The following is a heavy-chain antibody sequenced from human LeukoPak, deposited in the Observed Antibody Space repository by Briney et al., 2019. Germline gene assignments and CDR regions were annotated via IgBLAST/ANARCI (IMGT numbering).Heavy chain of an antibody. CDR2: IYPGDSDT. Sequence: GESLKISCKGSGYSFTSYWIGWVRQMPGKGLEWMGIIYPGDSDTRYSLSFQGQVTISADKSISTAYLQWSSLKASDTAMYYCARSSRDSSSWYYYGMDVWGQGTTVTVSS. CDR1: GYSFTSYW. J-gene: IGHJ6*02. CDR3: ARSSRDSSSWYYYGMDV. D-gene: IGHD6-13*01. V-gene: IGHV5-51*01.